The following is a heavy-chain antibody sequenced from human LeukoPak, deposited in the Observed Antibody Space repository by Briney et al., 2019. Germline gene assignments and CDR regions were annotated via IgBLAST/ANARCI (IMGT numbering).Heavy chain of an antibody. Sequence: GGSLRLSCAASGFTFDDYGMSWVRQAPGKGLEWVSGINWNGGSTGYADSVKGRFTISRDNAKTSLYLQMNSLRAEDTALYYCARVDGYDLNSNIDYWGQGTLVTVSS. D-gene: IGHD1-14*01. J-gene: IGHJ4*02. CDR3: ARVDGYDLNSNIDY. CDR1: GFTFDDYG. CDR2: INWNGGST. V-gene: IGHV3-20*04.